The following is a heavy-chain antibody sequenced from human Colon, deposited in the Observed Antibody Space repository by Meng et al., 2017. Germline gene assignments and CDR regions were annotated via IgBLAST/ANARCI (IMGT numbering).Heavy chain of an antibody. CDR3: ARTGCSSSSCYDY. CDR2: INAGNGNT. D-gene: IGHD2-2*01. V-gene: IGHV1-3*01. Sequence: QGQLVQCGAGVKKPGASVKGSCKASGYSFTTYAMHWVRQAPGQRLEWMGWINAGNGNTKYSEKFQSRVTITRDTAASTAYMELSSLRSEDTAVYYCARTGCSSSSCYDYWGQGTLVTVSS. CDR1: GYSFTTYA. J-gene: IGHJ4*02.